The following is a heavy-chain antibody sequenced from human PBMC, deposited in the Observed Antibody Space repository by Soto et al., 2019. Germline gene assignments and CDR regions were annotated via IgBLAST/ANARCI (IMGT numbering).Heavy chain of an antibody. D-gene: IGHD6-19*01. Sequence: ASVKVSCKASGYSFTSFGISWVRQAPGQGLEWMGWISGYNGNTKYAQKFQDRVTMTTDTSTTTASMDLRSLRSDDTAVYYCARDKIVVTGIWNDWGQGTLVTVSS. CDR3: ARDKIVVTGIWND. J-gene: IGHJ4*02. CDR1: GYSFTSFG. CDR2: ISGYNGNT. V-gene: IGHV1-18*04.